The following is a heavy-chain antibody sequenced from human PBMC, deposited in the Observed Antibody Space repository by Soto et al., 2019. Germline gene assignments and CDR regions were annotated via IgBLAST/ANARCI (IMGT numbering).Heavy chain of an antibody. J-gene: IGHJ4*02. D-gene: IGHD6-19*01. Sequence: PGGSLRLSCAASGFNFSDYAMHWVRQAPGKGLEWLAIISYEGSNKYSAGSVKGRFTISRDNSKNTLYLQMNSLRPEDTAVYYCAKDWATPVAGRFLDSWGQGTPVTVS. CDR1: GFNFSDYA. CDR3: AKDWATPVAGRFLDS. CDR2: ISYEGSNK. V-gene: IGHV3-30*18.